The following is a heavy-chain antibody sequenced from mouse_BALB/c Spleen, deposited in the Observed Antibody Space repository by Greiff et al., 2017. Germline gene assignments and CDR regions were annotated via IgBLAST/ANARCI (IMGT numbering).Heavy chain of an antibody. Sequence: EVKLMESGGGLVQPGGSLRLSCATSGFTFTDYYMSWVRQPPGKALEWLGFIRNKANGYTTEYSASVKGRFTISRDNSQSILYLQMNTLRAEDSATYYCARDKDGNYGDYYAMDYWGQGTSVTVSS. D-gene: IGHD2-1*01. CDR2: IRNKANGYTT. CDR1: GFTFTDYY. CDR3: ARDKDGNYGDYYAMDY. V-gene: IGHV7-3*02. J-gene: IGHJ4*01.